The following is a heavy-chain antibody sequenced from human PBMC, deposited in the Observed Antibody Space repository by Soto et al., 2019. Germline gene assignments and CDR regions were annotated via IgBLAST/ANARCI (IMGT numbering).Heavy chain of an antibody. V-gene: IGHV4-59*01. J-gene: IGHJ5*02. CDR1: GVSISSYY. CDR3: ARRAVVAVTGSLDNWLDP. D-gene: IGHD2-21*01. Sequence: SVTLSLTCTVSGVSISSYYWILLRQPPGKALEWIGYVYNSGSTNYNPSLKSRVTISVDTSKNQFSLKVNSVTAADTAVYYCARRAVVAVTGSLDNWLDPWGQGILVTVSS. CDR2: VYNSGST.